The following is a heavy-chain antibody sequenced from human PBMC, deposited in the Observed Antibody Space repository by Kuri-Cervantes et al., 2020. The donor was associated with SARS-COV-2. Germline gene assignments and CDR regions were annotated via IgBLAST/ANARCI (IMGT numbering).Heavy chain of an antibody. D-gene: IGHD3-3*01. CDR3: AREASSGPPFYYGMDV. CDR2: ISAYNGNT. V-gene: IGHV1-18*01. J-gene: IGHJ6*02. CDR1: GYTFTSYG. Sequence: ASVKVSCKASGYTFTSYGISWVRQAPGQGLEWMGWISAYNGNTNYAQKLQGRVTMTTDTSTSTAYMELRSLRSDDTAVYYCAREASSGPPFYYGMDVWGQGTTVTVSS.